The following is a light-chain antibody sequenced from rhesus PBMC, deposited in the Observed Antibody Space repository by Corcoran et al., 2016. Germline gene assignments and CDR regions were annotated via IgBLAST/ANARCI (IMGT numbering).Light chain of an antibody. CDR3: ATWDDSLSGYI. CDR1: SSNIGSNS. Sequence: QSVLTQPPSASEAARKSVTISCSGSSSNIGSNSVSWYQQLPETAPKLLIYYNDRRVSGVSDRFSGSKSGTSASLAISGLQTEDEADYYCATWDDSLSGYIFGAGTRLTVL. CDR2: YND. V-gene: IGLV1-60*01. J-gene: IGLJ1*01.